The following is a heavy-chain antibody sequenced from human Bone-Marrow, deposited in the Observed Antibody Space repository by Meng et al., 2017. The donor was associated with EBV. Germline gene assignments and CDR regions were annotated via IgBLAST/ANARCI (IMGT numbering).Heavy chain of an antibody. CDR1: GYTFTSYG. CDR3: ARGDVVVEAATPPNR. D-gene: IGHD2-15*01. Sequence: QVQLGQSGAEVKKPGASVKVSCKASGYTFTSYGISWVRQAPGQGLEWMGGIIPLFGTTDYAQNFQGRVTITADEVTSTVYMELASLRSDDTAVYFCARGDVVVEAATPPNRWGQGTLVTVSS. V-gene: IGHV1-69*01. J-gene: IGHJ5*02. CDR2: IIPLFGTT.